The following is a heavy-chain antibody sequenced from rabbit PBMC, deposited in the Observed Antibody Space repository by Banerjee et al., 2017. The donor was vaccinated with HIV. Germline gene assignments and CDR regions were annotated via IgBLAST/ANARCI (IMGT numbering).Heavy chain of an antibody. J-gene: IGHJ4*01. CDR2: IYIGSSDT. CDR1: GFDLSSGYF. D-gene: IGHD4-1*01. V-gene: IGHV1S45*01. CDR3: ARDLAGVTGWNFNL. Sequence: QEQLEESGGDLVQPEGSLTLTCTASGFDLSSGYFMCWVRQAPGKGPEWIACIYIGSSDTAYASWAKGRFTISKSSSTTVTLQMTSLTAADTATYFCARDLAGVTGWNFNLWGPGTLVTVS.